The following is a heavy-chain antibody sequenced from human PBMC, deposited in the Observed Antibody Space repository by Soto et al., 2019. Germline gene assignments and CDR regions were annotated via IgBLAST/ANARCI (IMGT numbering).Heavy chain of an antibody. D-gene: IGHD3-22*01. CDR3: AAGYDSTDCYT. CDR2: ITNTGGDT. J-gene: IGHJ3*02. CDR1: GFTFSSNA. V-gene: IGHV3-23*01. Sequence: GGSLRLSCAASGFTFSSNAMSWVRQAPGKGLEWVSVITNTGGDTLYADSVKGRFAISRDNSKNTLYLQMNSLRAEDTDVYYCAAGYDSTDCYTWGHGIMVTGSS.